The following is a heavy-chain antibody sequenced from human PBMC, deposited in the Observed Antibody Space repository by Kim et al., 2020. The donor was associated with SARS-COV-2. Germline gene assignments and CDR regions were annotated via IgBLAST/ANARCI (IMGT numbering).Heavy chain of an antibody. V-gene: IGHV3-48*03. D-gene: IGHD3-10*01. J-gene: IGHJ4*02. CDR3: ARGGLVYYGSGSYYDY. Sequence: SVKGRFTISRDNAKNSLYLQMNSLRAEDTAVYYCARGGLVYYGSGSYYDYWGQGTLVTVSS.